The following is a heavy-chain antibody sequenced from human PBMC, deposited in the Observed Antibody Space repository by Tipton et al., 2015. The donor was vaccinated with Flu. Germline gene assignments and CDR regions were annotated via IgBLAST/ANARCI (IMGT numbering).Heavy chain of an antibody. V-gene: IGHV3-48*03. CDR1: GFTFSSFE. CDR2: ITPSGGTK. Sequence: VQLVQSGGKLIQPGGSLRLSCAASGFTFSSFEMNWVRQAPGKGLEWLSHITPSGGTKYYADSVKGRFTISRDNAQNSLFLHMKSLRAEDTAVYYCARGFIRLCDYWGQGTLVTVSS. CDR3: ARGFIRLCDY. J-gene: IGHJ4*02. D-gene: IGHD3-16*01.